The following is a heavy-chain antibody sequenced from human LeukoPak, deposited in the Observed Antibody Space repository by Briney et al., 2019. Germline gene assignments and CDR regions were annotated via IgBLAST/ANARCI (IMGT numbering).Heavy chain of an antibody. Sequence: PSETLSLTCTVSGGSISTYYWSWIRQPPGKGLEWIGYIYYSGSTYYNPSLKSRVTISVDTSKNQFSLKLSSVTAADTAVYYCARESLGYYGSGSLDYWGQGTLVTVSS. D-gene: IGHD3-10*01. CDR2: IYYSGST. V-gene: IGHV4-59*12. J-gene: IGHJ4*02. CDR3: ARESLGYYGSGSLDY. CDR1: GGSISTYY.